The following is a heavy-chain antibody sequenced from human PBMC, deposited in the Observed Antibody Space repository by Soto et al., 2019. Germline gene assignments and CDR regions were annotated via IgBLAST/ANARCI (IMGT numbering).Heavy chain of an antibody. CDR2: IYHSGST. D-gene: IGHD6-19*01. J-gene: IGHJ6*02. V-gene: IGHV4-4*02. CDR3: ATHYSGWYGPLYYYYYGMDV. Sequence: SETLSLTCAVCGGSISSSNWWSWVRQPPGKGLEWIGEIYHSGSTNYNPSLKSRVTISVDKSKNQFSLKLSSVTAADTAVYYCATHYSGWYGPLYYYYYGMDVWGQGTTVT. CDR1: GGSISSSNW.